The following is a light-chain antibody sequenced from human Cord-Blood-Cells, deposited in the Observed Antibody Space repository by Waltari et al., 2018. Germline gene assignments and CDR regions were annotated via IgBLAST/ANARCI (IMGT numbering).Light chain of an antibody. CDR3: SSYTSSSTWV. Sequence: QSALTQPASVSGSPGQSITISCTGTSSDVGGYNYVPWYQQHPGKAPKPMIYDVSKRPSGVSTRFSGSKSGNTASLTISGLQAEDEADYYCSSYTSSSTWVFGGGTKLTVL. J-gene: IGLJ3*02. V-gene: IGLV2-14*03. CDR1: SSDVGGYNY. CDR2: DVS.